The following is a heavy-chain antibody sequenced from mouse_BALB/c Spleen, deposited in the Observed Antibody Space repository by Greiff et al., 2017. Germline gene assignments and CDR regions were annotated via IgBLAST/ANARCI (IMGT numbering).Heavy chain of an antibody. CDR2: ISSGGSYT. CDR3: TRDNYRDEKGYYAMDY. J-gene: IGHJ4*01. V-gene: IGHV5-6-4*01. Sequence: EVKVVESGGGLVKPGGSLKLSCAASGFTFSSYTMSWVRQTPEKRLEWVATISSGGSYTYYPDSVKGRFTISRDNAKNTLYLQMSSLKSEDTAMYYCTRDNYRDEKGYYAMDYWGQGTSVTVSS. CDR1: GFTFSSYT. D-gene: IGHD2-14*01.